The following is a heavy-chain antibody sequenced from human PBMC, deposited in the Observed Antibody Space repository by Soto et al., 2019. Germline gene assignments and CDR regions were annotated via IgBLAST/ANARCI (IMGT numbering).Heavy chain of an antibody. CDR1: GYSISSGYY. CDR3: ARDIKGSSYSFYYFDY. V-gene: IGHV4-38-2*02. D-gene: IGHD1-26*01. Sequence: SETLSLTCAVSGYSISSGYYWGWIRQPPGKGLEWIGSIYHSGSTYYNPSLKSRVTISVDTSKNQFSLKLSSVTAADTAVYYCARDIKGSSYSFYYFDYWGQGTLVTVSS. J-gene: IGHJ4*02. CDR2: IYHSGST.